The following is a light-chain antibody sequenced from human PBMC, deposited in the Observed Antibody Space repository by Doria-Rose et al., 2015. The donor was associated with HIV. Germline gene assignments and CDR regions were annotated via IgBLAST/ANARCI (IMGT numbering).Light chain of an antibody. CDR1: QSLLYTSKNY. Sequence: VLTQPPESLGMPLGERATLNCKSNQSLLYTSKNYLAWYQQKPGQPPKLLIYWASTRQSGVPARFSGRGSGTDFTLTISSLEAEDVAVYYCQQYYDTPSFGPGTTVDIK. CDR3: QQYYDTPS. J-gene: IGKJ3*01. CDR2: WAS. V-gene: IGKV4-1*01.